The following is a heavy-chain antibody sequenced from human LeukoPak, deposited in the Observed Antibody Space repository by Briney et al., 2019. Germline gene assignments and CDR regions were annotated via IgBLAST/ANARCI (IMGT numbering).Heavy chain of an antibody. V-gene: IGHV3-74*01. D-gene: IGHD6-6*01. CDR3: AKDPYSSSSGYFDY. CDR1: GFTFSSYW. Sequence: GGSLRLSCAASGFTFSSYWMHWVRQAPGKGLVWVSRINSDGSRTNYADSVKGRFTISRDNAKNTLYLQMNSLRAEDTAVYYCAKDPYSSSSGYFDYWGQGTLVTVSS. J-gene: IGHJ4*02. CDR2: INSDGSRT.